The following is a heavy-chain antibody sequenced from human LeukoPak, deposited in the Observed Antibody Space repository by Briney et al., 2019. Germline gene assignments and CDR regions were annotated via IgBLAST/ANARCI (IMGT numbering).Heavy chain of an antibody. CDR3: ARFGDAFDI. Sequence: SETLSLTCTVSGYSISSGYYWGWIRQPPGKGLEWIGEINHSGSTNYNPSLKSRVTISVDTSKNQFSLKLSSVTAADTAVYYCARFGDAFDIWGQGTMVTVSS. CDR1: GYSISSGYY. V-gene: IGHV4-38-2*02. CDR2: INHSGST. J-gene: IGHJ3*02. D-gene: IGHD3-10*01.